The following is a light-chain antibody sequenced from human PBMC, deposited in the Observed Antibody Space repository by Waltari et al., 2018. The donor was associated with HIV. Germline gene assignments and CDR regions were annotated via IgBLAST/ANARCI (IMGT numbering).Light chain of an antibody. V-gene: IGLV3-19*01. CDR1: SLRKYY. CDR2: DKN. Sequence: SSELTQDPVVSVALGQTVRIRCQGDSLRKYYASWYQQKPGQAPVLVIYDKNNRPSGIPDRFSGSSSGDTASLTITGAQAEDEDDYYCHSRDSAANLRVVFGGGTRVTVL. J-gene: IGLJ2*01. CDR3: HSRDSAANLRVV.